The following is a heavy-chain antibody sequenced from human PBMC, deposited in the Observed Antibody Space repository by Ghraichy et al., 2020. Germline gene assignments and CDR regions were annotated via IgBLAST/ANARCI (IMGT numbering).Heavy chain of an antibody. J-gene: IGHJ4*02. Sequence: GGSLRLSCAASGFTFSSYSMNWVRQAPGKGLEWVSSISSSSSYIYYADSVKGRFTISRDNAKNSLYLQMNSLRAEDTAVYYCAREPSTQRRDGYNWGGDYWGQGTLVTVSS. CDR2: ISSSSSYI. CDR1: GFTFSSYS. V-gene: IGHV3-21*01. D-gene: IGHD5-24*01. CDR3: AREPSTQRRDGYNWGGDY.